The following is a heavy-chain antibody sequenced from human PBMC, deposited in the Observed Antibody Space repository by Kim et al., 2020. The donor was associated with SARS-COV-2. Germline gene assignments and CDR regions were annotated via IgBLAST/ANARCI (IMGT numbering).Heavy chain of an antibody. CDR3: ARGAYRNYYFDY. D-gene: IGHD3-16*02. Sequence: GGSLRLSCAASGFTFSNYWMHWVRQAPGKGLVWVSRINSDGTSTNYADSVKGRFTTSRDSAKNTVYLQMNSLRAEDTAVYYCARGAYRNYYFDYWGQGSL. CDR1: GFTFSNYW. V-gene: IGHV3-74*01. CDR2: INSDGTST. J-gene: IGHJ4*02.